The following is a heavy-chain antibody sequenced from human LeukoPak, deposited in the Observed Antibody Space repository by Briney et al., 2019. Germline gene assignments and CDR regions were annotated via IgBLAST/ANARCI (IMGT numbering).Heavy chain of an antibody. J-gene: IGHJ4*02. D-gene: IGHD2-15*01. CDR2: IYPGDSDT. Sequence: GESLKISCKGSGYSFTSYWIGWVRQMPGKGLEWIGIIYPGDSDTRYSPSFQGQVTISADKSISTAYLQWSSLKASDTAMYYCARHFRGGYCSGGSCYVDYWGQGTLVTVSS. CDR3: ARHFRGGYCSGGSCYVDY. V-gene: IGHV5-51*01. CDR1: GYSFTSYW.